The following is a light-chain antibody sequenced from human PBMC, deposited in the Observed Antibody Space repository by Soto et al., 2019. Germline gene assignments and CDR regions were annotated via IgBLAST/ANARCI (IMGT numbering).Light chain of an antibody. CDR2: GNS. Sequence: QSVLTQPPSVSGAPGQRVTISCTGSSSNIGAGYDVHWYQQLPGTAPKLLIYGNSNRPSGVPVRFSGSTSGSSASLVITGLRGEDEADYHCQSYDSSLIIVVFGGGTKLTVL. CDR3: QSYDSSLIIVV. CDR1: SSNIGAGYD. J-gene: IGLJ2*01. V-gene: IGLV1-40*01.